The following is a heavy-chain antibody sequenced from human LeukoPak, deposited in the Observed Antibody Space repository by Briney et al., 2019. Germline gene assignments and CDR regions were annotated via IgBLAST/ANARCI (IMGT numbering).Heavy chain of an antibody. CDR2: IWYDGSNK. V-gene: IGHV3-33*01. D-gene: IGHD2-21*02. Sequence: GRSLRLSCAASGFTFSSYGMHWVRQAPGKGLEWVAVIWYDGSNKYYADSVKSRFTISRDNSKNTLYLQMNSLRAEDTAVYYCARERCGGDCYFDYWGQGTLVTVSS. CDR3: ARERCGGDCYFDY. CDR1: GFTFSSYG. J-gene: IGHJ4*02.